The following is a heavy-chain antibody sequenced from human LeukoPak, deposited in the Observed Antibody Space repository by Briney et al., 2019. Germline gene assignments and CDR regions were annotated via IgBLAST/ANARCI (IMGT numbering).Heavy chain of an antibody. CDR1: GGSISSSSYY. CDR3: ARGSNLLRTLDY. J-gene: IGHJ4*02. V-gene: IGHV4-39*01. Sequence: PSETLSLTCTVSGGSISSSSYYWGWIRRPPGKGLEWIGSIYYSGSTYYNPSLKSRVTISVDTSKNQFSLKLSSVTAADTAVYYCARGSNLLRTLDYWGQGTLVTVSS. D-gene: IGHD3-10*01. CDR2: IYYSGST.